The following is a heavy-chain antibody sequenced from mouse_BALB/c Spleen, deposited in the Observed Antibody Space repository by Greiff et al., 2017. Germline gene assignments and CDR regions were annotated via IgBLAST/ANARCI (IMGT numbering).Heavy chain of an antibody. CDR3: ARSEYGNPFAY. CDR2: IDPYNGGT. CDR1: GYAFTSYN. J-gene: IGHJ3*01. Sequence: EVKVVESGPELVKPGASVKVSCKASGYAFTSYNMYWVKQSHGKSLEWIGYIDPYNGGTSYNQKFKGKATLTVDKSSSTAYMHLNSLTSEDSAVYYCARSEYGNPFAYWGQGTLVTVSA. D-gene: IGHD2-10*02. V-gene: IGHV1S135*01.